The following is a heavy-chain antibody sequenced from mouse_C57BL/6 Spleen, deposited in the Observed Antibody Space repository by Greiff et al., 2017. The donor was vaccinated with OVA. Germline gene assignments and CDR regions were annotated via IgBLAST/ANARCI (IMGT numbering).Heavy chain of an antibody. CDR3: AREKREGFDD. J-gene: IGHJ2*01. Sequence: EVQLVESGGDLVKPGGSLKLSCAASGFTFSSYGMSWVRQTPDKRLEWVATISSGGSYTYYPDSVKGRFTISRDNAKNTLYLQMSSLKSEDTAMYYCAREKREGFDDWGQGTTLTVSS. V-gene: IGHV5-6*01. CDR2: ISSGGSYT. CDR1: GFTFSSYG.